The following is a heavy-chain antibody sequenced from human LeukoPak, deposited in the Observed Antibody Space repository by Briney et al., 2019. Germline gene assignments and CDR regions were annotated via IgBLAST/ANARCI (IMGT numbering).Heavy chain of an antibody. J-gene: IGHJ5*02. CDR1: GGSISSYY. Sequence: SETLSLTCTVSGGSISSYYWSWIRQPAGKGLEWIGRIYTSGSTNYNPSLKSRVTMSVDTSKNQFSLKLSSVTAADTAVYYCAGDSYDYYDSSGYSQGNFDPWGQGTLVTVSS. CDR2: IYTSGST. D-gene: IGHD3-22*01. V-gene: IGHV4-4*07. CDR3: AGDSYDYYDSSGYSQGNFDP.